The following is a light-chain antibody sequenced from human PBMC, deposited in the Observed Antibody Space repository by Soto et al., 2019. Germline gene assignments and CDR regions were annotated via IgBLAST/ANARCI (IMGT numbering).Light chain of an antibody. J-gene: IGLJ2*01. CDR2: EDN. Sequence: NFMLTQPHSVSGSPGKTVAISCTRTSGSIASNYVQWYQQRPGSAPTNVIYEDNQRPSGVPDRFSGFTDSSSNSASLTISGLKTEDEADYYCQFYDNSNQVVFGGGTKLTVL. CDR3: QFYDNSNQVV. V-gene: IGLV6-57*04. CDR1: SGSIASNY.